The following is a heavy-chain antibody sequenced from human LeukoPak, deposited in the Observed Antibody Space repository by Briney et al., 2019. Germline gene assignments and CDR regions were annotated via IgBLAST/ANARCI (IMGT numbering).Heavy chain of an antibody. CDR3: ARESAHIAASPVVNWFDP. Sequence: ASVKVSCKASGYTFTSYYMHWVRQAPGQGLEWMGIINPSGGSTSYAQKFQGRVTMTRDTSTSTVYMELSSLRSEDTAVYYCARESAHIAASPVVNWFDPWGQGTLVTVSS. CDR2: INPSGGST. D-gene: IGHD6-6*01. V-gene: IGHV1-46*01. CDR1: GYTFTSYY. J-gene: IGHJ5*02.